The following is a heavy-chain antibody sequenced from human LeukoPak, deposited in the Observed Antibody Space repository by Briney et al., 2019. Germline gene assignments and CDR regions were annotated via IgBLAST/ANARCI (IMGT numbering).Heavy chain of an antibody. CDR3: ARGGGIVVVPDDAFDI. D-gene: IGHD2-2*01. Sequence: ASVTVSCKASGYTFTSYGLSWVRQAPARGLDGMGWICVYNGNTNYAQKLQGRVTMTTDTSTSTAYMELRSLGSDDTAVYYCARGGGIVVVPDDAFDIWGQGTMVTVSS. CDR2: ICVYNGNT. V-gene: IGHV1-18*04. CDR1: GYTFTSYG. J-gene: IGHJ3*02.